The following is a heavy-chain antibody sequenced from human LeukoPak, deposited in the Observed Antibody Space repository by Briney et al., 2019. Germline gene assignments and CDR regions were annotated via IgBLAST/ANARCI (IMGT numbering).Heavy chain of an antibody. V-gene: IGHV3-7*01. D-gene: IGHD3-10*02. J-gene: IGHJ4*02. CDR3: ARDHYYVPDY. Sequence: GGTLRLSCAASGFTFRSYVMSWVRQAPGKGLEWVANIKQDGSEKYYVDSVKGRFTISRDNAKNSLYLQMNSLRAEDTAVYYCARDHYYVPDYWGQGTLVTVSS. CDR2: IKQDGSEK. CDR1: GFTFRSYV.